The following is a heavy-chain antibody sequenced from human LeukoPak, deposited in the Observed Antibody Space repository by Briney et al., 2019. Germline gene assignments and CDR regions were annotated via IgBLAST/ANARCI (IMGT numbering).Heavy chain of an antibody. J-gene: IGHJ4*02. CDR2: IYWNDDK. Sequence: SGPTLVKPTQTLTLTCTFSGFSLSTSGVGVGWIRQPPGKALEWLALIYWNDDKRYSPSLKSRLTITKDTSKNQVVLTMTNMDPVDTATYYCAHSYCSSTSCYVYFDYWGQGTLVTVSS. D-gene: IGHD2-2*01. CDR1: GFSLSTSGVG. CDR3: AHSYCSSTSCYVYFDY. V-gene: IGHV2-5*01.